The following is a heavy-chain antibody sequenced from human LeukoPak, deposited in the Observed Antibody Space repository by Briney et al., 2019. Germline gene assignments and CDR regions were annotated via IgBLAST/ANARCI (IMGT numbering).Heavy chain of an antibody. CDR1: GYTFTSYD. CDR2: MNPNSGNT. Sequence: ASVKVSCKASGYTFTSYDINWVRQATGQGLEWMGWMNPNSGNTGYAQRFQGRVTITRNTSISTAYMELSSLRSEDTAVYYCARVGSSPTDDYYYYYMDVWGKGTKVTVSS. D-gene: IGHD6-13*01. J-gene: IGHJ6*03. CDR3: ARVGSSPTDDYYYYYMDV. V-gene: IGHV1-8*03.